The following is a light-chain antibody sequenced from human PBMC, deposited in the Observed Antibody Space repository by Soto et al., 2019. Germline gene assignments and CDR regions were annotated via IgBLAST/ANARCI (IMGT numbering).Light chain of an antibody. J-gene: IGLJ1*01. CDR2: EVY. Sequence: QSALTQPPSASGSPGQSVTISCTGTSSDVGGYNYVSWYQQHPGKAPKLIIYEVYKRPSGVPDSFSGSKSGNTAGLTVSGLQAEDESDYYCSSYVGTNSYVFGTGTKLTVL. CDR3: SSYVGTNSYV. V-gene: IGLV2-8*01. CDR1: SSDVGGYNY.